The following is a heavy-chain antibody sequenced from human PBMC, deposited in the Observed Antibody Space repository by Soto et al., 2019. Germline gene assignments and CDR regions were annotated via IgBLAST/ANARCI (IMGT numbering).Heavy chain of an antibody. CDR2: VNGDGSEK. CDR1: GFSCSSYY. CDR3: AKWGGARSDY. V-gene: IGHV3-7*01. Sequence: GGALRLCCADSGFSCSSYYMSWVRQAQGKGLEWVANVNGDGSEKYYVDSVKGRFTVSRDNAKNSLYLQMNSLRAEDTAVYYCAKWGGARSDYWGQGTPVTVSS. D-gene: IGHD1-26*01. J-gene: IGHJ4*02.